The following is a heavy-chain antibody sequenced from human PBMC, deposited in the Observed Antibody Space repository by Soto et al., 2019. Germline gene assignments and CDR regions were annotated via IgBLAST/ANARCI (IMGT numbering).Heavy chain of an antibody. J-gene: IGHJ2*01. D-gene: IGHD6-13*01. Sequence: EVQLLESGGGLVQPGGSLRLSCAASGFTFSSYAMSWVRQAPGKGLEWVSAISGSGGSTYYADSVEGRFTISRDNSKNTLYLKMNRLRAEDTAVYYCAKLSYSSSWASYWYFDLWGRGTLVTVSS. CDR2: ISGSGGST. CDR3: AKLSYSSSWASYWYFDL. CDR1: GFTFSSYA. V-gene: IGHV3-23*01.